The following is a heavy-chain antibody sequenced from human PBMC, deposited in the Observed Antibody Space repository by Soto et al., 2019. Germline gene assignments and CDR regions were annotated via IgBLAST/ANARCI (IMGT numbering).Heavy chain of an antibody. CDR1: GYTFTSYA. J-gene: IGHJ4*02. CDR2: INAGNGNT. Sequence: QVQLVQSGAEVKKPGASVKVSCKASGYTFTSYAMHWVRQAPGQRLEWMGWINAGNGNTKYSQKFQGRVTITRDTSASTAYMELSSLRSEDPAVYSCASSIIVQAAIGYWGQGTLVTVAS. D-gene: IGHD2-2*02. CDR3: ASSIIVQAAIGY. V-gene: IGHV1-3*01.